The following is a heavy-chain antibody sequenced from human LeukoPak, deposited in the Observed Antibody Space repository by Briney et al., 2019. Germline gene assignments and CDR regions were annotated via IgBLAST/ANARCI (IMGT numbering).Heavy chain of an antibody. V-gene: IGHV4-34*01. CDR2: IYYSGST. J-gene: IGHJ4*02. CDR1: GGSFSGYY. CDR3: ANPPTVTSFDY. D-gene: IGHD4-11*01. Sequence: SETLSLTCAVYGGSFSGYYWGWIRQPPGKGLEWIGSIYYSGSTYYNPSLKSRVTISVDTSKNQFSLKLSSVTAADTAIYYCANPPTVTSFDYWGQGTLVTVSS.